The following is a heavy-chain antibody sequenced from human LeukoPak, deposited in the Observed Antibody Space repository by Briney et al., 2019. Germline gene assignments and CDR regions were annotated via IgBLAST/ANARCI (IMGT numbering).Heavy chain of an antibody. D-gene: IGHD2-2*01. CDR2: IYPGDSDT. J-gene: IGHJ3*02. CDR1: GYSFTSYW. Sequence: GESLKISCKGSGYSFTSYWIGWVRQMPGKGLEWMGIIYPGDSDTRYSPSFQGQVTFSADKSISTAYLQWGSLKASDTALYYCARRRFCSNTSCYEGAFDIWGQGTMVTVSS. CDR3: ARRRFCSNTSCYEGAFDI. V-gene: IGHV5-51*01.